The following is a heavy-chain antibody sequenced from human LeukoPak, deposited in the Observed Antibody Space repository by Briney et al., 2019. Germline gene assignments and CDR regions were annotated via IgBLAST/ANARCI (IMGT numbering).Heavy chain of an antibody. D-gene: IGHD6-13*01. V-gene: IGHV3-21*01. CDR1: GFTFSSYS. Sequence: PGGSLRLPCAASGFTFSSYSMNWVRQAPGKGLEWVSSISSSSSYIYYADSVKGRFTISRDNAKNSLYLQMNSLRAEDTAVYYCAREGYSSSWGAAFDIWGQGTMVTVSS. J-gene: IGHJ3*02. CDR2: ISSSSSYI. CDR3: AREGYSSSWGAAFDI.